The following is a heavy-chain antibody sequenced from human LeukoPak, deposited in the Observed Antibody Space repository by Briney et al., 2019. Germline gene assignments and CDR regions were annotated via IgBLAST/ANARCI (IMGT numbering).Heavy chain of an antibody. Sequence: PSEALSLTCTVSGGSISSYYWSWTRQPPGKGLEWIGYIYYSGSTNYNPSLKSRVTISVDTSKNQFSLKLSSVTAADTAVYYCARSGIYCSGGSCPNDYWGQGTLVTVSS. CDR2: IYYSGST. CDR1: GGSISSYY. J-gene: IGHJ4*02. CDR3: ARSGIYCSGGSCPNDY. V-gene: IGHV4-59*08. D-gene: IGHD2-15*01.